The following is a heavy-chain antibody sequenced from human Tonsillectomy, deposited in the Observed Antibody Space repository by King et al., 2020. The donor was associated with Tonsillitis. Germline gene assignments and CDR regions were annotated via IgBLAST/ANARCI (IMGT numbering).Heavy chain of an antibody. CDR3: ARHSPIAAAGTDFQH. Sequence: QLVQSGAEVKKPGESLKISCKGSGYSFTNYWIGWVRQMPGKGLEWMGAIYAGDSDTRYSPSFQGQVTISADTSISTVYLQWNSLKASDTAIYYCARHSPIAAAGTDFQHWGQGTLVTVSS. J-gene: IGHJ1*01. CDR1: GYSFTNYW. D-gene: IGHD6-13*01. V-gene: IGHV5-51*01. CDR2: IYAGDSDT.